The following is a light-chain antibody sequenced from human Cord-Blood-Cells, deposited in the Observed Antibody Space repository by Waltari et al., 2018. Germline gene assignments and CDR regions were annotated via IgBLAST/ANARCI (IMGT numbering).Light chain of an antibody. CDR1: QSVSSN. J-gene: IGKJ4*01. Sequence: EIVITQSPATLSASPAARAPLPSRASQSVSSNLTWYQQKPGQAARLLIYGAYTRATGIPASFSGRGSGIGFILTISSLQSEDFAVYYCQQYNNWPLTFGGGTKVEIK. CDR3: QQYNNWPLT. CDR2: GAY. V-gene: IGKV3-15*01.